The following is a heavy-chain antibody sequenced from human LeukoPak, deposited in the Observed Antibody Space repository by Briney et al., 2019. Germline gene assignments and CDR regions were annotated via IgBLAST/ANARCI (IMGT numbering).Heavy chain of an antibody. CDR3: VYCTSISCGLY. Sequence: GGSLRLSCAASGFTFSSYNMNWVRQAPGKGLEWVSSISSSSNYIYYADSMKGRFTISRDNAKNSLYLQINSLRAEDTAVYYCVYCTSISCGLYWGQGTLVTVSS. CDR1: GFTFSSYN. CDR2: ISSSSNYI. J-gene: IGHJ4*02. V-gene: IGHV3-21*01. D-gene: IGHD2-2*01.